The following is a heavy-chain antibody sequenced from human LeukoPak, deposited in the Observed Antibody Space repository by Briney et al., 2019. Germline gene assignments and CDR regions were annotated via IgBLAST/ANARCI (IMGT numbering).Heavy chain of an antibody. CDR3: AREGYCGDDCYSRWFDP. CDR1: GYTFTSYY. J-gene: IGHJ5*02. Sequence: ASVKVSCKASGYTFTSYYMHWVRQAPGQGLEWMGIINPSGGSTSYAQKFQGRVTMTRDTSTSTVYMELSSLRSEDTAVYYCAREGYCGDDCYSRWFDPWGQGTLVTVSS. CDR2: INPSGGST. D-gene: IGHD2-21*01. V-gene: IGHV1-46*01.